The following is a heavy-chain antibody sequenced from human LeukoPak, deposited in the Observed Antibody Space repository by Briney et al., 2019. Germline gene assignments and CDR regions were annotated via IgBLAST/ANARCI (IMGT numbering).Heavy chain of an antibody. V-gene: IGHV4-31*03. D-gene: IGHD3-22*01. CDR1: GGSISSGGYY. J-gene: IGHJ4*02. Sequence: SETLSLTCTVSGGSISSGGYYWSWIRQHPGKGLEWIGYIYYSGSTYYNPSLKSRVTISVDTSKNQFSLKLSSVTAADTAVYYCARYYGSSGYYFDYWGQGTLVTVSS. CDR2: IYYSGST. CDR3: ARYYGSSGYYFDY.